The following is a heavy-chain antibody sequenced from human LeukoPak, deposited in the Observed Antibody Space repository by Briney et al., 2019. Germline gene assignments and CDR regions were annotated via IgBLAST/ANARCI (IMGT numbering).Heavy chain of an antibody. V-gene: IGHV1-18*01. D-gene: IGHD2-2*03. J-gene: IGHJ6*03. CDR3: ARDGYRLSGYFYYMDV. Sequence: ASVKVSCKASGYTFASFGITWVRQAPGQGLEWMGWINTHNGDTNYAQKLQGSVTMTTDTSTSTAYMELRSLRSNDTAVYYCARDGYRLSGYFYYMDVWGKGTTVTVSS. CDR1: GYTFASFG. CDR2: INTHNGDT.